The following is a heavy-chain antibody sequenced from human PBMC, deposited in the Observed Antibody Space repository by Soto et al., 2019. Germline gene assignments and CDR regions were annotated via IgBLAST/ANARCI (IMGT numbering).Heavy chain of an antibody. CDR3: ARGTFYYDSSSSSNYGTDV. CDR2: ISGSGGNT. J-gene: IGHJ6*02. D-gene: IGHD3-22*01. V-gene: IGHV3-23*01. CDR1: GFSFRSHA. Sequence: VQVLESGGGLVQPGGSLRLSCEASGFSFRSHAMSWVRQAPGKGLEWVARISGSGGNTYYAGSVKGRFTISRDNSKNTVYLQMNSLRADDTAVYYCARGTFYYDSSSSSNYGTDVWGQGTTVTVSS.